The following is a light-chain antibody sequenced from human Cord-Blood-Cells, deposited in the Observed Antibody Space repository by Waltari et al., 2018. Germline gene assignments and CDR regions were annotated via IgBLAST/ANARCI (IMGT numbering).Light chain of an antibody. CDR1: SSDVRRYNL. CDR3: CSYAVSVV. CDR2: GGS. J-gene: IGLJ2*01. V-gene: IGLV2-23*01. Sequence: QSALTQPASGSGSPGQSITISCTGTSSDVRRYNLVSCYHQRPGKAPNLMSYGGSKQPAGVSNRFSGSKSGNTASLTISGVQAEDEADYYCCSYAVSVVFGGGTKLTVL.